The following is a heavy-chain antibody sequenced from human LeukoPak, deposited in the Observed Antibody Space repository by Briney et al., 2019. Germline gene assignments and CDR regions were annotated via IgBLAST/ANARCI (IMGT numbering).Heavy chain of an antibody. CDR3: ARAEELLTFDY. CDR2: IHYSGSA. J-gene: IGHJ4*02. D-gene: IGHD1-26*01. CDR1: GGSFSGYY. V-gene: IGHV4-34*01. Sequence: SETLSLTCAVYGGSFSGYYWTWIRQPPGKGLEWIGEIHYSGSATYNPSLKSRVTISVDTSKNQFSLKLSSVTAADTAVYYCARAEELLTFDYWGQGTLVTVSS.